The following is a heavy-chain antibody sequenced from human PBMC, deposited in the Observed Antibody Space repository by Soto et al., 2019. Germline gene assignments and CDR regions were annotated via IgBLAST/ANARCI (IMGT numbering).Heavy chain of an antibody. V-gene: IGHV1-69*12. Sequence: QVQLVQSGAEVKKPGSSVKVSCKASGGTFSSYAISWVRQAPGQGLEWMGGSIPIFGTANYAQKFQGSVTITADESTSTAYMELSSLRSEDTAVYYCARGDYEGYYYYYGMDVWGQGTTVTVSS. CDR2: SIPIFGTA. CDR3: ARGDYEGYYYYYGMDV. J-gene: IGHJ6*02. D-gene: IGHD4-17*01. CDR1: GGTFSSYA.